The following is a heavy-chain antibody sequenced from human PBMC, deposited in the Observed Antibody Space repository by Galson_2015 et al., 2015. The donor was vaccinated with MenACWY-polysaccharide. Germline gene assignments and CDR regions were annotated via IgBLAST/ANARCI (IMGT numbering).Heavy chain of an antibody. J-gene: IGHJ4*02. D-gene: IGHD2-2*02. CDR1: GFSFRTYW. Sequence: SLRLSCAGSGFSFRTYWMSWVRQAPGKGLEWVANIKQDGSEECYVDSLKGRFTISRDNAKNSLSLQMDRLRVEDTAVYYCARDCSTTDCYTGALDSWGQGTLVTVSS. CDR3: ARDCSTTDCYTGALDS. CDR2: IKQDGSEE. V-gene: IGHV3-7*01.